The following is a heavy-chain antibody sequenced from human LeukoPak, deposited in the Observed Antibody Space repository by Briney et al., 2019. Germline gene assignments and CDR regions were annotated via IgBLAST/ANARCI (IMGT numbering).Heavy chain of an antibody. CDR1: GFTVSSYY. V-gene: IGHV3-53*01. Sequence: PGGSLRLSCAASGFTVSSYYMNWVRQAPGKELEWVSVIYTGGGRYYADSVRGRFTISRDTSKNMVFLQMNSLRVEDTAVYYCARGEGSGYTLGYWGQGTLVTVSS. D-gene: IGHD3-22*01. CDR3: ARGEGSGYTLGY. J-gene: IGHJ4*02. CDR2: IYTGGGR.